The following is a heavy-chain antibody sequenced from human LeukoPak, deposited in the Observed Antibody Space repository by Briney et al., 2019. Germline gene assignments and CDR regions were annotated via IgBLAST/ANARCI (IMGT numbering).Heavy chain of an antibody. CDR3: ARDRGDGYDYFWDY. Sequence: PSETLSLTCTVSGGSISTYYWSWIRQPPGEGLEWIGYIYYTGSTNYNPSLKSRVTISVDTSKNQFSLKLSSVTAADTAVYYCARDRGDGYDYFWDYWGQGTLVTVSS. J-gene: IGHJ4*02. V-gene: IGHV4-59*01. D-gene: IGHD5-12*01. CDR1: GGSISTYY. CDR2: IYYTGST.